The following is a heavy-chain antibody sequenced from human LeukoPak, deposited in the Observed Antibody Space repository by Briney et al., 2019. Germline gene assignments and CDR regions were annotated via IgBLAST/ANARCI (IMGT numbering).Heavy chain of an antibody. CDR2: ISVSSTYI. Sequence: GGSLRLSCAASGFMFSSYGISWVRQAPGKGLEWVSYISVSSTYIHYADSVKGRFTISRDNAENSLYPQMNSLRAEDTAVYYCARGVGSVTAGSYYYFDYWGQGTLVTVSS. V-gene: IGHV3-21*01. CDR3: ARGVGSVTAGSYYYFDY. CDR1: GFMFSSYG. J-gene: IGHJ4*02. D-gene: IGHD1-26*01.